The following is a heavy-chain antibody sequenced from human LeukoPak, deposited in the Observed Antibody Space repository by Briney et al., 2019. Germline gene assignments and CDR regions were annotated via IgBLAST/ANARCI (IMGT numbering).Heavy chain of an antibody. J-gene: IGHJ5*02. CDR2: ISAYNGNT. V-gene: IGHV1-18*01. Sequence: GASVKVSCKASGYTFTSYGISWVRQAPGQGLEWMGWISAYNGNTNYAQKLQGRVTMTTDTSTSTAYMELRSLRSDDTAVYYCARDKEIGRYCSGGSCYATDWFDPWGQGTLVTVSS. CDR3: ARDKEIGRYCSGGSCYATDWFDP. CDR1: GYTFTSYG. D-gene: IGHD2-15*01.